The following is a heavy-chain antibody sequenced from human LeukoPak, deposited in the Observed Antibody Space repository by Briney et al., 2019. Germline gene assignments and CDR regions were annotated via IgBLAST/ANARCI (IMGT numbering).Heavy chain of an antibody. V-gene: IGHV3-48*03. J-gene: IGHJ6*04. CDR3: AELGITMIGGV. Sequence: GGSLRLSCVASGFIFSSYEMNWVRQAPGKGLEWVSYISSSGSTIYYADSVKGRFTISRDNAKNSLYLQMNSLRAEDTAVYYCAELGITMIGGVWGKRTTVTISS. CDR2: ISSSGSTI. CDR1: GFIFSSYE. D-gene: IGHD3-10*02.